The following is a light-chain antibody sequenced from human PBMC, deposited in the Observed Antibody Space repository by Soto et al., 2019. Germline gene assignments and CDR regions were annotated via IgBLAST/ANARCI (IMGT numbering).Light chain of an antibody. CDR2: GAS. J-gene: IGKJ1*01. CDR1: QSVSSSY. Sequence: EIVLTQSPGTLSLSPGERATLSCRASQSVSSSYLAWYQQKPGQAPRLLIYGASSRATGIPDRFSGSGSGTDFTLTIGRLEPEDFAVYYCQQYGSSPGTFGQGTMVEIK. CDR3: QQYGSSPGT. V-gene: IGKV3-20*01.